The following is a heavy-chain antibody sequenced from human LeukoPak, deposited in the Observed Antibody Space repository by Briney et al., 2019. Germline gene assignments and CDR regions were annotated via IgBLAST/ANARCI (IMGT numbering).Heavy chain of an antibody. CDR1: GFTFSSYA. V-gene: IGHV3-7*03. D-gene: IGHD4-17*01. Sequence: GGSLRLSCAASGFTFSSYAMSWVRQAPGKGLEWVANIKQDGSEKYYVDSVKGRFTISRDNAKNSLYLQMNSLRAEDTAVYYCAKDGPYYGDYDIVWHWGQGTLVTVSS. J-gene: IGHJ4*02. CDR2: IKQDGSEK. CDR3: AKDGPYYGDYDIVWH.